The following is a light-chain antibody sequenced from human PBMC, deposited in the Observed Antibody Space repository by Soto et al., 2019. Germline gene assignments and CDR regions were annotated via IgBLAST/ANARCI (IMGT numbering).Light chain of an antibody. V-gene: IGKV1-9*01. Sequence: DIQLTQSPDLLSASVGDGVTITCRASQGISTYLAWYQQKPGSAPKPLISAASTLRRGVPARFRGSGSGTEFTLTISSLQPEDVATYFCQQLKSYPWTFGQGTKVDIK. J-gene: IGKJ1*01. CDR2: AAS. CDR1: QGISTY. CDR3: QQLKSYPWT.